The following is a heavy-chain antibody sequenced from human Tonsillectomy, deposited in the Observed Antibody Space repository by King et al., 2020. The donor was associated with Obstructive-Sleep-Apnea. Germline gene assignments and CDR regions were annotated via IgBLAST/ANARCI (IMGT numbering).Heavy chain of an antibody. J-gene: IGHJ4*02. D-gene: IGHD5-24*01. CDR2: IRSKAYGGTT. Sequence: VQLVESGGGLVQPGRSLRLSCTASGFTFGDYAMSWFRQAPGKGLEWVGFIRSKAYGGTTEYAASVKGRFTISRDDSKSIAYLQMNSLKTEDTAVYYCTRDWEEMATMEDYWGQGTLVTVSS. CDR3: TRDWEEMATMEDY. CDR1: GFTFGDYA. V-gene: IGHV3-49*03.